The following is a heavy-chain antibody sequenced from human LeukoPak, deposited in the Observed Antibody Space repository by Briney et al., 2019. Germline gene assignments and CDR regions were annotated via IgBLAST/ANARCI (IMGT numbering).Heavy chain of an antibody. Sequence: SETLSLTCTVSGGSISSSSYYWGWIRQPPGKGLEWIGSIYYSGSTYYNPSLKSRVTISVGTSKNQFSLKLSSVTAADTAVYYCARRQYYYGSGSYFDYWGQGTLVTVSS. CDR2: IYYSGST. V-gene: IGHV4-39*01. J-gene: IGHJ4*02. CDR3: ARRQYYYGSGSYFDY. CDR1: GGSISSSSYY. D-gene: IGHD3-10*01.